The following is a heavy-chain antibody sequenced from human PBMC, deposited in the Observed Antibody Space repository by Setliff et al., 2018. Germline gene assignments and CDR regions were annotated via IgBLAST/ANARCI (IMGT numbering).Heavy chain of an antibody. D-gene: IGHD6-19*01. V-gene: IGHV1-2*02. CDR3: ARATRDSGGWYYEYNWFDP. J-gene: IGHJ5*02. CDR2: INPHSGGT. Sequence: VASVKVSCKASGGTLSSYAISWVRQAPGQGLEWMGWINPHSGGTNFPQTFQGRVTMTRDTSINTAYMELSTLTSDDTAVYFCARATRDSGGWYYEYNWFDPWGRGTLVTVSS. CDR1: GGTLSSYA.